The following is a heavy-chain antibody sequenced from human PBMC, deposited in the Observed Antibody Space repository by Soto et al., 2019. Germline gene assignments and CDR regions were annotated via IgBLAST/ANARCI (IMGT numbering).Heavy chain of an antibody. V-gene: IGHV3-11*01. CDR2: ISSSGSTI. CDR1: GFTFSDYY. D-gene: IGHD6-13*01. Sequence: GSLRLSCAASGFTFSDYYMSWIRQAPGKGLEWVSYISSSGSTIYYADSVKGRFTISRDNAKNSLYLQMNSLRAEDTAVYYCARSIAAAGIHWFDPWGQGTLVTVSS. J-gene: IGHJ5*02. CDR3: ARSIAAAGIHWFDP.